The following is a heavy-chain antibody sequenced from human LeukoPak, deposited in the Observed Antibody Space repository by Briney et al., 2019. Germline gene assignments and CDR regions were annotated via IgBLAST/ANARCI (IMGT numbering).Heavy chain of an antibody. Sequence: PGGSLRLSCAASKFTFSSYGMHWVRQAPGKGLEWVANINQDGSEKYYVRSVKGRFIISRDNAKMSLYLEMNSLRAEDTAVYYCASDHYHGSGRYWATYDYWGQGNLVTVSS. J-gene: IGHJ4*02. CDR2: INQDGSEK. V-gene: IGHV3-7*01. CDR3: ASDHYHGSGRYWATYDY. CDR1: KFTFSSYG. D-gene: IGHD3-10*01.